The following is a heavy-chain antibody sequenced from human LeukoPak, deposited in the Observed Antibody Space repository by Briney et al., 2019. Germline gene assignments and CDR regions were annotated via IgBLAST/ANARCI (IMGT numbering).Heavy chain of an antibody. CDR3: VRYSYYYASGSQFDY. Sequence: SETLSLTCTVSGGSISSGGYYWSRIRQHPGKGLEWIGYIYYSGSTYYNPSLKSRVTISVDTSKNQFSLKLSSVTAADTAVYYCVRYSYYYASGSQFDYWGQGTLVTVSS. CDR1: GGSISSGGYY. V-gene: IGHV4-31*03. D-gene: IGHD3-10*01. J-gene: IGHJ4*02. CDR2: IYYSGST.